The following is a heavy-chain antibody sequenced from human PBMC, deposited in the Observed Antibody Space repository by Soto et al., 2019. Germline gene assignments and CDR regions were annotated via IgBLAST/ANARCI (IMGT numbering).Heavy chain of an antibody. Sequence: SGPTLVNPTETLTLTCTVSGFSLSNARMGVSWIRQPPGKALEWLAHIFSNDEKSYSTSLKSRLTISKDTSKSQVVLTMTNMDPVDTATYYCAQIRSGWYPSWSVSCFDYWGQGTLVTVSS. J-gene: IGHJ4*02. D-gene: IGHD6-19*01. CDR2: IFSNDEK. V-gene: IGHV2-26*01. CDR1: GFSLSNARMG. CDR3: AQIRSGWYPSWSVSCFDY.